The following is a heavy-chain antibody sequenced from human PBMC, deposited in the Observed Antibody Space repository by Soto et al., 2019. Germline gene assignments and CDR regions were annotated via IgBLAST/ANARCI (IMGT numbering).Heavy chain of an antibody. CDR3: AKYYYDGTGYFDYFDY. CDR2: IYYSGSTNYKTT. D-gene: IGHD3-22*01. CDR1: GVSLSNNY. J-gene: IGHJ4*02. Sequence: PSETLSLTCTVSGVSLSNNYWSWIRQPPGKGLESSGYIYYSGSTNYKTTNYNPSLKSRVTISVDTSKNQFSLRLSSVTAADTAVYYCAKYYYDGTGYFDYFDYWGRGTLVTVSS. V-gene: IGHV4-59*01.